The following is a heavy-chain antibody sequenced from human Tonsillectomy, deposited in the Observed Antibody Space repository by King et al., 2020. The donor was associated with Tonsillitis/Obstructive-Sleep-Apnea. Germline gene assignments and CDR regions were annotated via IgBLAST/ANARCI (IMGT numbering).Heavy chain of an antibody. D-gene: IGHD3-16*01. Sequence: VQLVESGGGLVQPGGSLRLSCAASGFTFSSYAMNWVRQAPGKGLEWVSVISGRGNRTNYAGSVKGRFTIFRDNSKNTLYLQMNSLRAEDTAIYYCAKDLRPGQDFDNTGCLYGPDFWGQGTLVTVSS. V-gene: IGHV3-23*04. CDR2: ISGRGNRT. J-gene: IGHJ4*02. CDR1: GFTFSSYA. CDR3: AKDLRPGQDFDNTGCLYGPDF.